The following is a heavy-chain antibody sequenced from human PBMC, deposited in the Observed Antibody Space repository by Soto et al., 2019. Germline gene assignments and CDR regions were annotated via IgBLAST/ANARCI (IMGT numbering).Heavy chain of an antibody. CDR1: GFTFSSYA. Sequence: EVQLLESGGGLVQPGGSLRLSCAASGFTFSSYAMSWVRQAPGKGLEWVSGISGGGGSTYYADSVRGRFTISRDNSKNTLYLQLNSLRAEDTAAYYCAKGLMVVAAIYVYWGQGTLVTVSS. CDR2: ISGGGGST. J-gene: IGHJ4*02. CDR3: AKGLMVVAAIYVY. V-gene: IGHV3-23*01. D-gene: IGHD2-15*01.